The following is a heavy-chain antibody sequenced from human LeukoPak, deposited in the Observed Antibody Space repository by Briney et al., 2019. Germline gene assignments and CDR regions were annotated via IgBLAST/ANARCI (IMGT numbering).Heavy chain of an antibody. CDR2: ISSSGNSI. CDR3: ARETPGIPGATTFDY. Sequence: GGSLRLSCAASGFSFSSHAMNWVRQAPGKGLEWVSVISSSGNSIYYADSVKGRFTISRDNAKNSLYLQMNSLRAEDTAVYYCARETPGIPGATTFDYWGQGTLVTVSS. V-gene: IGHV3-21*01. D-gene: IGHD1-26*01. J-gene: IGHJ4*02. CDR1: GFSFSSHA.